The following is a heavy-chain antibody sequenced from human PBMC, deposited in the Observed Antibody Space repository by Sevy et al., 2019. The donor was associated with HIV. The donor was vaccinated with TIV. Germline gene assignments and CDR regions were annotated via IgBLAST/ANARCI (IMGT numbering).Heavy chain of an antibody. CDR3: ARSDGLGMDV. D-gene: IGHD4-17*01. V-gene: IGHV4-59*01. CDR2: IYYSGST. Sequence: SETLSLTCTVSGGSISSYYWSWIRQPPGKGLEWIGSIYYSGSTNYNPSLKSRVTISVDTSKNQFSLKLSSVTAADTAVYYWARSDGLGMDVWGQGTTVTVSS. CDR1: GGSISSYY. J-gene: IGHJ6*02.